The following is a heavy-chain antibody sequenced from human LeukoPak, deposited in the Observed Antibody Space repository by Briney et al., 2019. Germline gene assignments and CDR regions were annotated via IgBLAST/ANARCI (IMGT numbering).Heavy chain of an antibody. CDR3: ARGVNYNDRSGYDY. CDR2: MYPGDSDT. J-gene: IGHJ4*02. CDR1: GYSFPSYW. D-gene: IGHD3-22*01. Sequence: GESLRISCKGSGYSFPSYWIAWVRQMPGKGLEWMGIMYPGDSDTRYSPSFQGQVTISADKSISTAYLQWSSLKASDTAMYYCARGVNYNDRSGYDYWGQGTLVTVSS. V-gene: IGHV5-51*01.